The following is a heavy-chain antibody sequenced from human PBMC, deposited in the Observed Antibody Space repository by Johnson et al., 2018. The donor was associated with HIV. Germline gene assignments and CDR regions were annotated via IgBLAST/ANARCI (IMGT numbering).Heavy chain of an antibody. Sequence: VQLVESGGGLVQPGRSLRLSCAASGFTLDDYAMHWVRQAPGKGLEWVSGISWNSGSIGYADSVKGRFTISRDNAKNSLYLQLNSLRAEDTALYYWAKGTVWGYCGSWRVAFDIWGQGTMVTVSS. J-gene: IGHJ3*02. CDR1: GFTLDDYA. D-gene: IGHD3-10*01. CDR3: AKGTVWGYCGSWRVAFDI. CDR2: ISWNSGSI. V-gene: IGHV3-9*01.